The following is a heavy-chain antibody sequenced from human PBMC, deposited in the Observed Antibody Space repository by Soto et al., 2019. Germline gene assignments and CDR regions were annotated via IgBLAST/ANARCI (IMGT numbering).Heavy chain of an antibody. D-gene: IGHD2-2*01. CDR2: IYYSGST. CDR3: ARDADCSSTSCPLRGWFDP. J-gene: IGHJ5*02. Sequence: PSETLSLTCTVSGGSISSGGYYWSWIRQHPGKGLEWIGYIYYSGSTYYNPSLKSRVTISVDTSKNQFSLKLSSVTAADTAVYYCARDADCSSTSCPLRGWFDPWGQGTLVTVSS. V-gene: IGHV4-31*03. CDR1: GGSISSGGYY.